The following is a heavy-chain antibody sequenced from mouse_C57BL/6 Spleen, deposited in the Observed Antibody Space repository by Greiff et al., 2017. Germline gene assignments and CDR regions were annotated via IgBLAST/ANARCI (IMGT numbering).Heavy chain of an antibody. Sequence: VQLQQSGPELVKPGASVKIPCKASGYTFTDYNMDWVKQSHGKSLEWIGDINPNNGGTIYNQKFKGKATLTVDKSSSTAYMELRSLTSEDTAVDYCARSDYGSSYWYFDVWGTGTTVTVSS. J-gene: IGHJ1*03. D-gene: IGHD1-1*01. CDR3: ARSDYGSSYWYFDV. V-gene: IGHV1-18*01. CDR1: GYTFTDYN. CDR2: INPNNGGT.